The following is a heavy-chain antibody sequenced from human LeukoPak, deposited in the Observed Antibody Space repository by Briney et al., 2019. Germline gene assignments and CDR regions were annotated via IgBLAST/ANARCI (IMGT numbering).Heavy chain of an antibody. CDR2: ISYDGSNK. CDR3: ARDFKEESGYSSSWWVGLFLS. J-gene: IGHJ5*02. Sequence: GGSLRLSCAASGFTFSDYYMSWIRQAPGKGLEWVAVISYDGSNKYYADSVKGRFTISRDNSKNTLYLQMNSLRAEDTAVYYCARDFKEESGYSSSWWVGLFLSWGQGTLVTVSS. D-gene: IGHD6-13*01. V-gene: IGHV3-30*03. CDR1: GFTFSDYY.